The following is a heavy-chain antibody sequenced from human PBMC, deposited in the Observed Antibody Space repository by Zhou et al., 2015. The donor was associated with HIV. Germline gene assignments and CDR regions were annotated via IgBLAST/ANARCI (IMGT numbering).Heavy chain of an antibody. CDR1: GGTFSSYT. V-gene: IGHV1-69*02. CDR2: IIPILGIA. D-gene: IGHD2-15*01. CDR3: ARGHLVGGEYYYYMDV. J-gene: IGHJ6*03. Sequence: QVQLVQSGAEVKKPGSSVKVSCKASGGTFSSYTISWVRQAPGQGLEWMGRIIPILGIANYAQKFQGRVTITADESTSTAYMELSSLRSEDTAVYYCARGHLVGGEYYYYMDVWGKGTTVTVSS.